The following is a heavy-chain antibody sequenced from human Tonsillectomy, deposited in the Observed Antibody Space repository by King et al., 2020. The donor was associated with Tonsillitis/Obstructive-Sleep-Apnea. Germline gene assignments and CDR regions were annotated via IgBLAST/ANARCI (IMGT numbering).Heavy chain of an antibody. CDR3: ARLGTVTNDY. J-gene: IGHJ4*02. CDR2: INAGNGNT. CDR1: GYTFTSYT. D-gene: IGHD4-17*01. Sequence: QLVQSGAEVKKPGASVKVSCKASGYTFTSYTIHWVRQAPGQRLEWMGWINAGNGNTKYSQKFQGRVTITRETSASTAYMELNSLRSEDTAVYYCARLGTVTNDYWGQGTLVTVSS. V-gene: IGHV1-3*01.